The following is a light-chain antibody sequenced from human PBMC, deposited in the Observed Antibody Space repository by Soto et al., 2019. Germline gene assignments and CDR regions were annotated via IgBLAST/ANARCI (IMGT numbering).Light chain of an antibody. J-gene: IGKJ1*01. Sequence: DIQMTQSPSTLSASVGDIVNITCRASQSISSWLAWYQQKPGKAPKLLIYDASSLESGVPSRFSGSGSGTEFTLTISSLQPDDFATYYCQQYNSYSTFGQGTKVDIK. CDR3: QQYNSYST. CDR2: DAS. CDR1: QSISSW. V-gene: IGKV1-5*01.